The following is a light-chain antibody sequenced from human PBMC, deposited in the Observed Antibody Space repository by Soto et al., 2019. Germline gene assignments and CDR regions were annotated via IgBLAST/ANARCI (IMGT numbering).Light chain of an antibody. CDR2: DAS. Sequence: DLQMTQSPSTLSASVGDRVTITCRASQSISSWLAWYQQKPGKAPKLLIYDASSLESGVPSRFSGSGSGTEFTLTISSLQPDDFATYYCQQYNSYSPVTFGQVTKVDIK. CDR3: QQYNSYSPVT. CDR1: QSISSW. V-gene: IGKV1-5*01. J-gene: IGKJ1*01.